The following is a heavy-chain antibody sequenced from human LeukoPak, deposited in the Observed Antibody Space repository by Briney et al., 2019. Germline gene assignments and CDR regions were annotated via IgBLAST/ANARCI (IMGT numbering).Heavy chain of an antibody. CDR2: INPQKRDT. CDR1: GYAFSSHG. V-gene: IGHV1-18*01. D-gene: IGHD4/OR15-4a*01. CDR3: ARRKYGADYNGMDV. J-gene: IGHJ6*02. Sequence: ASVKVSCKASGYAFSSHGINWVRLAPGRGPEWMASINPQKRDTHYAQNFQGRVTVTAGTSTNTAYMELRSLRSDDTAIYYCARRKYGADYNGMDVWGQGTTVTVSS.